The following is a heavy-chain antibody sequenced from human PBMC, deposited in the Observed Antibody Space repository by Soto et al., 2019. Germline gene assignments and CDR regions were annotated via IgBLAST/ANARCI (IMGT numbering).Heavy chain of an antibody. V-gene: IGHV3-48*01. CDR2: ISDSGSRM. J-gene: IGHJ4*02. D-gene: IGHD1-26*01. CDR1: GFTLGAYS. Sequence: EVQLVASGGGLVQPGGSLRLSCVGSGFTLGAYSMNWVRQAPGKGLEWVSYISDSGSRMYYADSVKGRFTISRDSAWNSLFLQLSSPRAEDTPVYYCAPQGVGATGYLYWGQGTLVTFS. CDR3: APQGVGATGYLY.